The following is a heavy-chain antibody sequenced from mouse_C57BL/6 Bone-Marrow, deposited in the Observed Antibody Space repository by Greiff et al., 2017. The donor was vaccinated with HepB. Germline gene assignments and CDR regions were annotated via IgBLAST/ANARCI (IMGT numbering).Heavy chain of an antibody. CDR1: GFSINSDCY. V-gene: IGHV3-3*01. J-gene: IGHJ4*01. D-gene: IGHD1-1*02. CDR2: TFYSGIT. Sequence: EVQGVESGPSLVRPSQTLSLTCTVTGFSINSDCYWIWIRQFPGNKLEYIGYTFYSGITYYNPSLESRTYITRDTSKNQFSLKLSSVTTEDTATYYCARAVLSPYAMDYWGQGTSVTVSS. CDR3: ARAVLSPYAMDY.